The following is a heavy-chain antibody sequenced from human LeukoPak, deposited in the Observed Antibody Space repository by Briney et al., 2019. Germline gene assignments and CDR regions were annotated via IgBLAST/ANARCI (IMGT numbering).Heavy chain of an antibody. D-gene: IGHD6-6*01. CDR3: ARVGSIAARP. J-gene: IGHJ5*02. CDR2: ISSSSSTI. Sequence: GGSLRLSCAASGFTFSSYWMNWVRQAPGKGLEWVSYISSSSSTIYYADSVKGRFTISRDNAKNSLYLQMNSLRAEDTAVYYCARVGSIAARPWGQGTLVTVSS. CDR1: GFTFSSYW. V-gene: IGHV3-48*01.